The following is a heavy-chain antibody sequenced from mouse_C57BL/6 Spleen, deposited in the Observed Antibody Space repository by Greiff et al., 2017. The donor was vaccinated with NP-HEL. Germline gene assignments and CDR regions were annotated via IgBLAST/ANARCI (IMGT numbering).Heavy chain of an antibody. J-gene: IGHJ4*01. CDR2: IHPSDSDT. V-gene: IGHV1-74*01. Sequence: VKLQQPGAELVKPGASVKVSCKASGYTFTSYWMHWVKQRPGQGLEWIGRIHPSDSDTNYNQKFKGKATLTVDKSSSTAYMQLSSLTSEDSAVYYCGLIYYGNSDYAMDYWGQGTSVTVSS. D-gene: IGHD2-1*01. CDR3: GLIYYGNSDYAMDY. CDR1: GYTFTSYW.